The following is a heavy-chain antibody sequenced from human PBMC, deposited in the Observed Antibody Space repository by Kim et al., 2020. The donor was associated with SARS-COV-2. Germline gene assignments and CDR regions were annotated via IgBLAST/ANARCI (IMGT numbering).Heavy chain of an antibody. CDR3: ARDPTARDYYYGMDV. CDR1: GYTFTSYG. Sequence: ASVKVSCKASGYTFTSYGISWVRQAPGQGLEWMGWISAYNGNTNYAKKLQGRVTMTTDTSTSTAYMELRSLRSDDTAVYYCARDPTARDYYYGMDVWGQGTTVTVSS. CDR2: ISAYNGNT. J-gene: IGHJ6*02. V-gene: IGHV1-18*04.